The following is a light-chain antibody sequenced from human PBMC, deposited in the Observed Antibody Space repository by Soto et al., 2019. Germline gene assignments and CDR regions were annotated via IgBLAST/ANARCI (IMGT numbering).Light chain of an antibody. Sequence: EIVLTQSPGTLSLSPGERATLSCRASQSVGDYLAWYQQKPGQAPRLLIYDASNRAAGGPYRFSGSGSGTDFTLTISSVEPDDFGVYYCQQRSDWPPITFGQGTRLEIK. V-gene: IGKV3-11*01. CDR3: QQRSDWPPIT. J-gene: IGKJ5*01. CDR1: QSVGDY. CDR2: DAS.